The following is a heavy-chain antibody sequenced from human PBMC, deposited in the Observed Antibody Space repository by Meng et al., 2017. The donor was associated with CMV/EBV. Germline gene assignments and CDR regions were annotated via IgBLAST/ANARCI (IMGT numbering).Heavy chain of an antibody. V-gene: IGHV3-33*06. CDR1: GFTFSSYG. D-gene: IGHD4-23*01. J-gene: IGHJ4*02. Sequence: GGSLRLSCAASGFTFSSYGMHWVRQAPGKGLEWVAVIWYDGSNKYYADSVKGRFTISRDNSKNTLYLQMNSLRAEDTAVYYCAKVAYGGNSPHEDFGYWGQGTLVTVSS. CDR3: AKVAYGGNSPHEDFGY. CDR2: IWYDGSNK.